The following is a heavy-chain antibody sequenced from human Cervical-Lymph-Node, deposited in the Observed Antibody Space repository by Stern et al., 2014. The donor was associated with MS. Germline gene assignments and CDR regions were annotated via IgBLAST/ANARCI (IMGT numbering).Heavy chain of an antibody. D-gene: IGHD6-19*01. V-gene: IGHV4-59*01. CDR3: ASSMAGRFPDS. CDR1: GGSISSYY. Sequence: QLQLQESGPGLVKPSETLSLTCTVSGGSISSYYWSWIRQPPGKGLEWIGYIYYSGSTHYNPSLKSRVPISVATSKNQFSLKLSSVTAADTAVYYCASSMAGRFPDSWGQGTLVTVSS. CDR2: IYYSGST. J-gene: IGHJ4*02.